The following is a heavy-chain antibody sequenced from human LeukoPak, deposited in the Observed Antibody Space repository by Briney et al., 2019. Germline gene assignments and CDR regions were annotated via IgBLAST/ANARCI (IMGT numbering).Heavy chain of an antibody. V-gene: IGHV4-31*03. CDR3: ASSAATYYSYFYYYLGV. Sequence: SETLSLTCSVSGGSINSGNYYWSWIRQHPGRGLEWIGYIYSSGTTYYNPSRKSRVTISVDTSKNKCSLILSSVTAADTAVYYCASSAATYYSYFYYYLGVWGKGTTVTVSS. J-gene: IGHJ6*03. CDR1: GGSINSGNYY. CDR2: IYSSGTT. D-gene: IGHD6-25*01.